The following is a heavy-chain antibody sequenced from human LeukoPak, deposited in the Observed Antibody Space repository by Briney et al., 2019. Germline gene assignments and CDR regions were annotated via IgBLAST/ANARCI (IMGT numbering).Heavy chain of an antibody. V-gene: IGHV3-23*01. CDR3: AKGVYGYYSFDY. J-gene: IGHJ4*02. CDR2: ISGSGYST. D-gene: IGHD5/OR15-5a*01. Sequence: GGSLRLSCVGSGFAFTNSAMTWVRQGPGKGLEWVSAISGSGYSTFYRDSVEGRFTISRDNSKNRLYLQMNSLRAEDTAVYYCAKGVYGYYSFDYWGQGTLVTVSS. CDR1: GFAFTNSA.